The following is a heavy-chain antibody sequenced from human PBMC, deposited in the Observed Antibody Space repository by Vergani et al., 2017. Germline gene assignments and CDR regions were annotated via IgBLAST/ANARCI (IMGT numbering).Heavy chain of an antibody. D-gene: IGHD5-18*01. CDR2: IYYSGST. V-gene: IGHV4-59*01. CDR3: ARDPGPHPGTAMVTFYYYGMDV. J-gene: IGHJ6*02. CDR1: GGSISTYY. Sequence: QVQLQESGPGLVKPSETLSLTCTVSGGSISTYYWSWIRQPPGKGLEWIGYIYYSGSTNYNPSLKSRVTISVDTSQNQFSLKLSSVTAAATAVYYCARDPGPHPGTAMVTFYYYGMDVWGQGTTVTVSS.